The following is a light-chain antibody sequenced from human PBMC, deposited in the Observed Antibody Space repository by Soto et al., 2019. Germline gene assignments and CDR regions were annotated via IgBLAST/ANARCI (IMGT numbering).Light chain of an antibody. V-gene: IGKV3-11*01. CDR3: QQRSNWPIT. J-gene: IGKJ5*01. CDR2: DAS. CDR1: RSFSNY. Sequence: EIVLTQSPATLSLSPGYSATLSFRASRSFSNYFSWYQPKPGQAPRLLIFDASRRPPDMPAWFSCRGSWTDLTLPISSLEPEDFALYYCQQRSNWPITFGQGTRLEIK.